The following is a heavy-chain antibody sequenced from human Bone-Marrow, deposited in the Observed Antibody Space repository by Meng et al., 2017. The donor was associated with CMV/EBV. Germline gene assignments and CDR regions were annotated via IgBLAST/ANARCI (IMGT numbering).Heavy chain of an antibody. V-gene: IGHV3-23*01. CDR2: ISGSGGST. Sequence: GVSLRLSCAASGFTFDDYGMSWVRQAPGKGLEWVSAISGSGGSTYYADSVKGRFTISRDNSKNTLYLQMNSLRAEDTAVYYCAKDHYYDSRPYYYYYGMDVWGQGTTVTVSS. CDR1: GFTFDDYG. CDR3: AKDHYYDSRPYYYYYGMDV. J-gene: IGHJ6*02. D-gene: IGHD3-22*01.